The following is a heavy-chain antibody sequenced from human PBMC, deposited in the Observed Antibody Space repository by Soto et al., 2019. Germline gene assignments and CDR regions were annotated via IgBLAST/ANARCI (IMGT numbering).Heavy chain of an antibody. V-gene: IGHV3-48*02. D-gene: IGHD6-19*01. CDR1: GFTFSTDN. CDR2: ISGSSSTI. J-gene: IGHJ5*02. Sequence: EVQLVESGGYLVQPGGSLRLSCAASGFTFSTDNMNWVRQAPGKRLEWVSYISGSSSTIYYADSVKGRFTISRDNAKNSPYLPMNSLRDGDTAVYYCARDTSDWLSWFDPWGQGTLVTVSS. CDR3: ARDTSDWLSWFDP.